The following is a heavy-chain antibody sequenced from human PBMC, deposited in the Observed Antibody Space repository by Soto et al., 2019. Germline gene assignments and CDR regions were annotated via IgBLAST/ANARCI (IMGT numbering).Heavy chain of an antibody. Sequence: GGSLRLSCAASGLIITNYWMNWVRQAPGKGLELVAAIKSDGSERYYVESVKGRFTISRDNAKNSLYLQMNSLRAEDTAVYYCARGRRGLLDYYYMDVWGKGTTVTVSS. J-gene: IGHJ6*03. V-gene: IGHV3-7*03. CDR1: GLIITNYW. CDR2: IKSDGSER. CDR3: ARGRRGLLDYYYMDV. D-gene: IGHD5-18*01.